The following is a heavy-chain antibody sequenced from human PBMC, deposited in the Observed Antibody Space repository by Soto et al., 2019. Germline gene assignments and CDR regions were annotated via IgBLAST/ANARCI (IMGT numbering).Heavy chain of an antibody. CDR1: GFTFRDYG. CDR3: AKALVADSQYFYYYMDV. D-gene: IGHD6-19*01. CDR2: ISGSGGTT. J-gene: IGHJ6*03. Sequence: GGSLRLSCAASGFTFRDYGVNWVRQTPGKGLEWVSGISGSGGTTYYADSVKGRFTISRDNSKNTLYLQMNSLRVEDTAVYYCAKALVADSQYFYYYMDVWGKGTTVTVSS. V-gene: IGHV3-23*01.